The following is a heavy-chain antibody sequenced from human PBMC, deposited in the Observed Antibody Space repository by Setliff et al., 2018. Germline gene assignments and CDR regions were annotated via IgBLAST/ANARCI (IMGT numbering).Heavy chain of an antibody. D-gene: IGHD1-1*01. J-gene: IGHJ5*01. CDR2: IYYSGTT. CDR1: GGSIINNNYY. CDR3: ASRTTGPGGWFDF. Sequence: SETLSLTCTVSGGSIINNNYYWGWIRQPPGKGLEWIGTIYYSGTTYYNPSLNSRVTISIDTSKNQFSLNLNSVTAADTAVYYCASRTTGPGGWFDFWGQGSLVTVSS. V-gene: IGHV4-39*01.